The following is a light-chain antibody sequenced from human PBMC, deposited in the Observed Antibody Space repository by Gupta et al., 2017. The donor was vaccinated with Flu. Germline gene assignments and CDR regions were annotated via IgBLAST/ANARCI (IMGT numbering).Light chain of an antibody. J-gene: IGKJ2*01. CDR2: KVS. CDR3: SRGKGWPYA. Sequence: VTLGKPASISCRSSESRVHRNGNTYLHWFQQRPGQSPRRLIYKVSNRDSGVPDRFSGSGSGTDFTLKISRVEADDVGVYYCSRGKGWPYAFGQGTXLEI. CDR1: ESRVHRNGNTY. V-gene: IGKV2-30*02.